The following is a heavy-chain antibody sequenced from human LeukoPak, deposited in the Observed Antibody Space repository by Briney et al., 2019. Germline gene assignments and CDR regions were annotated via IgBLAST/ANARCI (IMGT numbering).Heavy chain of an antibody. D-gene: IGHD5-24*01. J-gene: IGHJ3*02. CDR3: ARDQNNRWLQTERLDAFDI. Sequence: PGGSLRLSCAASGFTFNDYGMSWVRQAPGKGLEWVSGINWNGGSTGYADSVKGRFTISRDNAKNSLYLQMNSVRAEDTALYYCARDQNNRWLQTERLDAFDIWGQGTMVTVSS. CDR2: INWNGGST. CDR1: GFTFNDYG. V-gene: IGHV3-20*04.